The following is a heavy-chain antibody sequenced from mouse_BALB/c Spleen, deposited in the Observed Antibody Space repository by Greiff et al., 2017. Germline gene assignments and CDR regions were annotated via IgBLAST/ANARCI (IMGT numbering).Heavy chain of an antibody. J-gene: IGHJ4*01. CDR1: GFTFSSFG. Sequence: EVMLVESGGGLVQPGGSRKLSCAASGFTFSSFGMHWVRQAPEKGLEWVAYISSGSSTIYYADTVKGRFTISRDNPKNTLFLQMTSLRSEDTAMYYCARDYRSLDYWGQGTSVTVSS. CDR2: ISSGSSTI. V-gene: IGHV5-17*02. CDR3: ARDYRSLDY. D-gene: IGHD2-14*01.